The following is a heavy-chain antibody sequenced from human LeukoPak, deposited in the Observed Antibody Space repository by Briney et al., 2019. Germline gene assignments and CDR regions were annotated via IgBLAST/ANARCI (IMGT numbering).Heavy chain of an antibody. CDR1: GGTFTSYG. CDR2: ISAYNGNT. CDR3: ARDALPTYYYDSSGYYEAFDI. Sequence: GASVKVSCKASGGTFTSYGISWVRQAPGQGLEWMGWISAYNGNTNYAQKLQGRVTMTTDTSTSTAYMELRSLRSDDTAVYYCARDALPTYYYDSSGYYEAFDIWGQGTMVTVSS. V-gene: IGHV1-18*01. J-gene: IGHJ3*02. D-gene: IGHD3-22*01.